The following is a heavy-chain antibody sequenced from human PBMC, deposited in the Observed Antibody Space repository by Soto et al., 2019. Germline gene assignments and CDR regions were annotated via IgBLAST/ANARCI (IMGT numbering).Heavy chain of an antibody. CDR1: GGSFSSYA. D-gene: IGHD3-10*01. CDR2: IIPIFGTA. Sequence: GTSVKLSCKASGGSFSSYAISWVRQAPGQGLEWMGGIIPIFGTANYAQKFQGRVTITADESTSTAYMELSSLRSEDTAVYYCASVNQPRGGLYYYYGMDVWGQGTTVTVSS. V-gene: IGHV1-69*13. CDR3: ASVNQPRGGLYYYYGMDV. J-gene: IGHJ6*02.